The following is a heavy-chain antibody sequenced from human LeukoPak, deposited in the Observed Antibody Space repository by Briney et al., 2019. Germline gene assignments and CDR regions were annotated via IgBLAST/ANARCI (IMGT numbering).Heavy chain of an antibody. D-gene: IGHD2-8*01. Sequence: ASVKVSCKASGYTFTSYDINWVRQATGQGLEWMGWMNPNSGNTGYAQKFQGRVTITRNTSISTAYMELSSLRSEDTAVYYCARGVRVLMVYATHYYMDVWGKGTTVTVSS. CDR1: GYTFTSYD. CDR2: MNPNSGNT. V-gene: IGHV1-8*03. CDR3: ARGVRVLMVYATHYYMDV. J-gene: IGHJ6*03.